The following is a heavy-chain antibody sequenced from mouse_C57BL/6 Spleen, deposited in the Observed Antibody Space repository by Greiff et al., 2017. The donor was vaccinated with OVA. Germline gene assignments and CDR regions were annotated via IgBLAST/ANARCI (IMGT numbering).Heavy chain of an antibody. CDR1: GYTFTDYE. Sequence: QVQLQQSGAELVRPGASVTLSCKASGYTFTDYEMPWVKQTPVHGLEWIGAIDPETGGTAYNQKFNGKAILTADKSSSTAYMELRSLTSEDSAVYYCTRYRYFDVWGTGTTVTVSS. V-gene: IGHV1-15*01. CDR2: IDPETGGT. J-gene: IGHJ1*03. CDR3: TRYRYFDV.